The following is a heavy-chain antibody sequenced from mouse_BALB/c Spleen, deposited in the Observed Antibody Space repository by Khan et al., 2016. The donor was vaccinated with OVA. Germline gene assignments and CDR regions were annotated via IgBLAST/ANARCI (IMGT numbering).Heavy chain of an antibody. J-gene: IGHJ3*01. CDR3: ARWFAY. Sequence: EVKLLESGPGLVKPSQSLSLTCTVTGYSITSDYAWNWIRQSPGNKLEWMGYMHYSGSTSYNPSLKSRISITRDSSKNQFFLHLNSVTSADTATYYCARWFAYWGQGTLVTVSA. CDR2: MHYSGST. CDR1: GYSITSDYA. V-gene: IGHV3-2*02.